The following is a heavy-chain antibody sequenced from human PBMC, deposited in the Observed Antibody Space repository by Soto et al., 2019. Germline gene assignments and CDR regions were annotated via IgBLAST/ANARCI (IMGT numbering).Heavy chain of an antibody. Sequence: VGSLRLSCAASGFTFSSYAMSWVRQAPGKGLEWVSAISGSGGSTYYADSVKGRFTISRDNSKNTLYLQMNSLRAEDTAVYYCAKDREGSGWYPHYYGMDVWGQGTTVTVSS. V-gene: IGHV3-23*01. J-gene: IGHJ6*02. CDR3: AKDREGSGWYPHYYGMDV. CDR1: GFTFSSYA. D-gene: IGHD6-19*01. CDR2: ISGSGGST.